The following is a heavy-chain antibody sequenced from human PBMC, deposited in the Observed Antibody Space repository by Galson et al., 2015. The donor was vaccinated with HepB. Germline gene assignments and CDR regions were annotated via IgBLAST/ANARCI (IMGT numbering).Heavy chain of an antibody. D-gene: IGHD6-6*01. CDR3: ARGAGNGASRPHYYFYYYTDV. CDR1: GYTFTNYG. Sequence: SCKASGYTFTNYGIIWVRQAPGQGLEWMGWISANNGDTDYTQNLQGRVTMTTDTFTSTAYMELRSLRPDDTAVYYCARGAGNGASRPHYYFYYYTDVWGIGTTVTVSS. V-gene: IGHV1-18*01. J-gene: IGHJ6*03. CDR2: ISANNGDT.